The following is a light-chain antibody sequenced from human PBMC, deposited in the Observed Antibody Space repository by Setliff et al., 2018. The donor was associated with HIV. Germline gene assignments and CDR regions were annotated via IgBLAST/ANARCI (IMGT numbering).Light chain of an antibody. Sequence: QSALTQPASVSGSPGQSITISCTGTSSDVGSFNLVSWHQQFPGKAPKLMIYEVTKRPSGVSNRFSGSKSGNTASLTISGLQAEDEADYYCCSYASGGTYVFGTGTKVTVL. CDR3: CSYASGGTYV. V-gene: IGLV2-23*02. CDR2: EVT. CDR1: SSDVGSFNL. J-gene: IGLJ1*01.